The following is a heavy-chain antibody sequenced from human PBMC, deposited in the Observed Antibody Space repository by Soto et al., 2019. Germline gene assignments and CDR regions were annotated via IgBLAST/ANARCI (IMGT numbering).Heavy chain of an antibody. CDR2: ISYDGSNK. V-gene: IGHV3-30*18. D-gene: IGHD3-10*01. Sequence: AGGSLRLSCAASGFTFSSYGMHWVRQAPGKGLEWVAVISYDGSNKYYADSVKGRFTISRDNSKNTLYLQMNSLRAEDTAVYYCAKDRMAALLWFGELLGWGQGTLVTVSS. J-gene: IGHJ4*02. CDR1: GFTFSSYG. CDR3: AKDRMAALLWFGELLG.